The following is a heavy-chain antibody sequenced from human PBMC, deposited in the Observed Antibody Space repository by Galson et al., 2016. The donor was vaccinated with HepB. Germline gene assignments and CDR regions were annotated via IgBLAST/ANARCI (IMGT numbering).Heavy chain of an antibody. CDR3: AKGGGGTDFYYYGLDV. CDR1: GFTFDDYS. Sequence: SLRLSCAASGFTFDDYSMHWVRQAPGKGLEWVSLINWDGGRTYYADSVKGRFTIPRDNNKNSLYLQMNSLRTEDTAFYYCAKGGGGTDFYYYGLDVWGQGTTVTVSS. CDR2: INWDGGRT. J-gene: IGHJ6*02. V-gene: IGHV3-43*01. D-gene: IGHD4-23*01.